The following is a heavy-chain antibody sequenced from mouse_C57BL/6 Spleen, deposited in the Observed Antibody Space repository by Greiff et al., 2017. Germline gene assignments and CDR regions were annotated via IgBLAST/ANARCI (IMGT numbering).Heavy chain of an antibody. CDR3: ARGGANWAHYFDY. Sequence: EVKLVESGGGLVKPGGSLKLSCAASGFTFSDYGMHWVRQAPEKGLEWVAYISSGSSTIYYADTVKGRFTISRDNAKNTLFLQMTSLRSEDTAMYYCARGGANWAHYFDYWGQGTTLTVSS. D-gene: IGHD4-1*01. CDR1: GFTFSDYG. V-gene: IGHV5-17*01. CDR2: ISSGSSTI. J-gene: IGHJ2*01.